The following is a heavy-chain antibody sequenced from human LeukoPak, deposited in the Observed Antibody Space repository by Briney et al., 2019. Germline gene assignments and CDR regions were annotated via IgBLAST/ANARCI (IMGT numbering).Heavy chain of an antibody. CDR3: AKGYCRGNSCYDDRGAFDY. CDR1: GGSINTRSYY. CDR2: IYHSGST. V-gene: IGHV4-39*07. D-gene: IGHD2-2*01. J-gene: IGHJ4*02. Sequence: PSETLSLTCPVSGGSINTRSYYWGWIRQPPGKGLEWIGSIYHSGSTYYNPSLKSRVTISVDTSKNQFSLKLSSVTVADTAVYYCAKGYCRGNSCYDDRGAFDYWGQGTLVTVSS.